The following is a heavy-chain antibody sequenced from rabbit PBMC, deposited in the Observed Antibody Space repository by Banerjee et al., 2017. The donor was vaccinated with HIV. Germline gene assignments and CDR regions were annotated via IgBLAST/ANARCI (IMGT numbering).Heavy chain of an antibody. CDR2: IDGGNSDST. CDR3: ARGGAYTGGDATMFYFTL. J-gene: IGHJ4*01. Sequence: QSLEESGGDLVKPGASLTLTCTASGFSFSSDYYMCWVRQAPGKGLEWIACIDGGNSDSTYYASWAKGRFTISKTSSTTVDLKMTSLTAADTATYFCARGGAYTGGDATMFYFTLWGPGTLVTVS. D-gene: IGHD4-2*01. CDR1: GFSFSSDYY. V-gene: IGHV1S40*01.